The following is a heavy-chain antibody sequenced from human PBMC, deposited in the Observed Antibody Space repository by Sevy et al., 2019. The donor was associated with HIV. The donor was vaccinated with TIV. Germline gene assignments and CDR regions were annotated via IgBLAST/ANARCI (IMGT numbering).Heavy chain of an antibody. V-gene: IGHV4-34*01. CDR1: GGSFSGYY. Sequence: SETLSLTCAVYGGSFSGYYWSWIRQPPGKGLEWIGEINHSGSTNYNPSLKSRVTISVDTSKNQFSLKLSSVTAADTAVYYCAISRPFYYYYGMDVWGQGTTVTVSS. CDR2: INHSGST. CDR3: AISRPFYYYYGMDV. J-gene: IGHJ6*02.